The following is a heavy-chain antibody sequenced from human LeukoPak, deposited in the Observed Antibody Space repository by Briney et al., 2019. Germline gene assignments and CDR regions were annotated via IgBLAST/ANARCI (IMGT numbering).Heavy chain of an antibody. CDR2: INSDGSST. CDR3: ATSGAAARRAFDI. CDR1: GFTFSSYW. Sequence: GSLRLSCAASGFTFSSYWMHWVRQAPGKGLVWVSRINSDGSSTSYADSVKGRFTISRDNAKNTLYLQMNSLRAEDTAVYYCATSGAAARRAFDIWGQGTMVTVSS. J-gene: IGHJ3*02. V-gene: IGHV3-74*01. D-gene: IGHD6-13*01.